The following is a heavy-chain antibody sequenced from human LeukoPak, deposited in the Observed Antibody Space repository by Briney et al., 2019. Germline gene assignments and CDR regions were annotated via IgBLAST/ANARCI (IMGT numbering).Heavy chain of an antibody. CDR2: INPNSGGT. Sequence: ASVKVSCKASGYTFTGYYMHWVRQAPGQGLERMGWINPNSGGTNYAQKFQGRVTMTRDTSISTAYMELSRLRSDDTAVYYCARVLYSSGWQDYWGQGTLVTVSS. V-gene: IGHV1-2*02. CDR3: ARVLYSSGWQDY. J-gene: IGHJ4*02. D-gene: IGHD6-19*01. CDR1: GYTFTGYY.